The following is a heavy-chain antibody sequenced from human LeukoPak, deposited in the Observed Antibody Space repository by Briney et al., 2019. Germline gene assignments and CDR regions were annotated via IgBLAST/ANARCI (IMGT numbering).Heavy chain of an antibody. CDR1: GGSISSSNYY. Sequence: SETLSLTCSASGGSISSSNYYWGWIRQPPGKGLEWIGSIHYSGSTNYNPSLKSRVTISVDTSKNQFSLKLSSVTAADTAVFYCARDGSLLWFGELFDFWGQGALVTVSS. J-gene: IGHJ4*02. CDR3: ARDGSLLWFGELFDF. D-gene: IGHD3-10*01. V-gene: IGHV4-39*07. CDR2: IHYSGST.